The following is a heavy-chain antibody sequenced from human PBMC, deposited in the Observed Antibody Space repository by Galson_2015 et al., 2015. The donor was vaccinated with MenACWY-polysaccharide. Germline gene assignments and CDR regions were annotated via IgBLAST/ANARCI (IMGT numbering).Heavy chain of an antibody. J-gene: IGHJ4*02. CDR3: VRDNGGIDY. CDR1: GFTFNSYW. D-gene: IGHD3-16*01. Sequence: SLRLSCAASGFTFNSYWMHWVRQAPGKGLVWVSHINNDGSSTNYADSVKGRFTISRDNAKNTLYLQMKSPRAEDTAVYYCVRDNGGIDYWGQGTLVTVSS. CDR2: INNDGSST. V-gene: IGHV3-74*01.